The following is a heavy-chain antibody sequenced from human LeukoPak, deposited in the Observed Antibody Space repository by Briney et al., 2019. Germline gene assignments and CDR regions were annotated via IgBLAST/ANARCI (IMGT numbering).Heavy chain of an antibody. J-gene: IGHJ1*01. CDR1: GFTFSNYA. V-gene: IGHV3-23*01. CDR3: AKDYYDRRGYYYVRRGNFQH. CDR2: IHGSGDNS. Sequence: AGETLRLSCAASGFTFSNYALSWVRQAPGKGVEWVSRIHGSGDNSYYADSVNGQFTISRDKSKNTLYLQMNSLRAEDPAVYYCAKDYYDRRGYYYVRRGNFQHWGQGTLVTVSS. D-gene: IGHD3-22*01.